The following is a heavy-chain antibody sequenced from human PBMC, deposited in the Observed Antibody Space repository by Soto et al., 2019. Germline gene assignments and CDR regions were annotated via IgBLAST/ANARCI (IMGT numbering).Heavy chain of an antibody. Sequence: SVKVSCKASGGTFSSYAISWVRQAPGQGLEWMGGIIPIFGTANYAQKFQGRVTITADESTSTAYMELSSLRSEDTAVYYCARAQMYQLLFYYYGMDVWGQGTTVTVSS. CDR1: GGTFSSYA. CDR2: IIPIFGTA. D-gene: IGHD2-2*01. J-gene: IGHJ6*02. V-gene: IGHV1-69*13. CDR3: ARAQMYQLLFYYYGMDV.